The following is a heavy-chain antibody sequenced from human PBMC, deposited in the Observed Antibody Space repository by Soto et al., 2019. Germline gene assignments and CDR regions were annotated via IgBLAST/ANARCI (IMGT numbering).Heavy chain of an antibody. D-gene: IGHD3-10*01. V-gene: IGHV4-30-2*05. CDR2: IYHSGST. J-gene: IGHJ4*02. Sequence: TSETLSLTCTVSGGSISSGGYYWSWIRQPPGKGLEWIGYIYHSGSTYYNSSLKSRVTMSVDTAKNQFSLRVSSVTAADTAVYYCARSPRGLGNFDYWGQGTLVTVSS. CDR1: GGSISSGGYY. CDR3: ARSPRGLGNFDY.